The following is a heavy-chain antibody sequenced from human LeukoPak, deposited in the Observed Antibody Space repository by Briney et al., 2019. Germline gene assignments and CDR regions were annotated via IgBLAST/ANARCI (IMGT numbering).Heavy chain of an antibody. J-gene: IGHJ4*02. CDR2: TYYRSKWYN. V-gene: IGHV6-1*01. CDR1: GDSVSSNSAA. CDR3: ARDGSSGWYGRWGYYFDY. Sequence: SQTLSLTCAISGDSVSSNSAAWNWIRQSPSRGLEWLGRTYYRSKWYNDYAVSAKSRITINPDTSKNQFSLQLNSVTPEDTAVYYCARDGSSGWYGRWGYYFDYWGQGTLVTVSS. D-gene: IGHD6-19*01.